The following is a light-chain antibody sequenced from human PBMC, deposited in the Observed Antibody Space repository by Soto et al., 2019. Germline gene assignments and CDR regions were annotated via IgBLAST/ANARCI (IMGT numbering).Light chain of an antibody. Sequence: QSVLTQPASVSGSPGQSITIPCTVTSSDVGGSNYVSWYQQHPGKAPKLMIYEVSHRPSGVSNRFSGSQSGNTASLTISGLQAEDEADYYCSSYTSSSTFYVFGTGTKVTVL. V-gene: IGLV2-14*01. CDR3: SSYTSSSTFYV. J-gene: IGLJ1*01. CDR1: SSDVGGSNY. CDR2: EVS.